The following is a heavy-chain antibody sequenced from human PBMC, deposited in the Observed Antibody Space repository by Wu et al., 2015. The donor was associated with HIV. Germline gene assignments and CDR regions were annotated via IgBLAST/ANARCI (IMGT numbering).Heavy chain of an antibody. CDR3: LTGIATADTTFYFDY. D-gene: IGHD6-13*01. J-gene: IGHJ4*02. CDR2: INPLFGTT. Sequence: QAQLVQLGAEVKKPGSSVKVTCKASGDGFTSYAVSWVRQAPGQGLEWMGGINPLFGTTKHAERFQDRVTFTTDESKSTAYMEVSSLRSEDTAVYYCLTGIATADTTFYFDYWGQGTLVTVSS. CDR1: GDGFTSYA. V-gene: IGHV1-69*05.